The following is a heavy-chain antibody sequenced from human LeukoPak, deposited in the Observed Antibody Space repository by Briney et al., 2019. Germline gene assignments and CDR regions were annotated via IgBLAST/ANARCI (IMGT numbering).Heavy chain of an antibody. D-gene: IGHD1-26*01. CDR1: GFTFSSYS. J-gene: IGHJ4*02. V-gene: IGHV3-48*04. Sequence: GGSLRLSCAASGFTFSSYSMNWVRQAPGKGLEWVSYISSSSSTIYYADSVKGRFTISRDNAKNSLYLQMNGLRAEDTAVYYCARDVGATTFDYWGQGTLVTVSS. CDR3: ARDVGATTFDY. CDR2: ISSSSSTI.